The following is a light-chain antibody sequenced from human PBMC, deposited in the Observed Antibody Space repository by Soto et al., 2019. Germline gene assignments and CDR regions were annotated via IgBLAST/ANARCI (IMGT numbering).Light chain of an antibody. Sequence: DVVLTQSPLYLPVSLGQPASICCRSSQSIVFSNGHPYFHWIQQRPGQSPRRLIYRVSNRASGVRDRFGGSGSGTDFTLTISRVGAEDVGVYYCIHDVGWRWTFGQGTKV. V-gene: IGKV2-30*01. CDR3: IHDVGWRWT. CDR2: RVS. CDR1: QSIVFSNGHPY. J-gene: IGKJ1*01.